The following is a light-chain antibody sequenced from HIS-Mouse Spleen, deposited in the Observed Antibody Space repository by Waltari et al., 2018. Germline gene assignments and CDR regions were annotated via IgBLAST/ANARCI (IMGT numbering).Light chain of an antibody. J-gene: IGLJ3*02. CDR3: CSYAGSSTYWV. CDR2: EGS. V-gene: IGLV2-23*01. Sequence: QSALTQPASVSGSPGQSITISCTGTSSDVGSYNLVSWYQQHPGKAPKLMIYEGSKRPSGVANRGSGSKSGNTASLTISGLQAEDEADYYCCSYAGSSTYWVFGGGTKLTVL. CDR1: SSDVGSYNL.